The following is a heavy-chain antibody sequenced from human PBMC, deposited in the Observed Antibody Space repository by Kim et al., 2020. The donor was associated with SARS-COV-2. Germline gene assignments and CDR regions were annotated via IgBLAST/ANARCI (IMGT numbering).Heavy chain of an antibody. CDR1: GFTFSSYD. J-gene: IGHJ4*02. V-gene: IGHV3-13*01. Sequence: GGSLRLSCAASGFTFSSYDMHWVRQATGKGLEWVSAIGTAGDTYYPGSVKGRFTISRENAKNSLYLQMNSLRAGDTAVYYCARAHCSSTSCMDYFDYWGQGTLVTVSS. CDR3: ARAHCSSTSCMDYFDY. D-gene: IGHD2-2*01. CDR2: IGTAGDT.